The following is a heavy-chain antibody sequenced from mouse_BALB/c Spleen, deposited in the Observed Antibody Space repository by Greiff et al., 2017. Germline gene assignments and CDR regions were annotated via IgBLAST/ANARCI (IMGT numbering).Heavy chain of an antibody. CDR2: ISSGSSTI. D-gene: IGHD4-1*01. J-gene: IGHJ3*01. CDR1: GFTFSSFG. Sequence: EVKLVESGGGLVQPGGSRKLSCAASGFTFSSFGMHWVRQAPEKGLEWVAYISSGSSTIYYADTVKGRFTISRDNPKNTLFLQMTSLRSEDTAMYYCARDWDVPFAYWGQGTLVTVSA. V-gene: IGHV5-17*02. CDR3: ARDWDVPFAY.